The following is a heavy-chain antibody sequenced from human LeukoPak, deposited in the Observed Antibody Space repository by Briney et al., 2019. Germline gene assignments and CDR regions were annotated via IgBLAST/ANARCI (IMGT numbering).Heavy chain of an antibody. CDR2: IKSKTDGGTT. D-gene: IGHD3-10*01. Sequence: GGSLRLSCAASGFTFSSSAMSWVRQAPGKGLEWVGRIKSKTDGGTTDYAAPVKGRFTISRDDSKNTLYLQMNSLKTEDTAVYYCTTDFIWFGELSRWFDPWGQGTLVTVSS. J-gene: IGHJ5*02. CDR1: GFTFSSSA. CDR3: TTDFIWFGELSRWFDP. V-gene: IGHV3-15*01.